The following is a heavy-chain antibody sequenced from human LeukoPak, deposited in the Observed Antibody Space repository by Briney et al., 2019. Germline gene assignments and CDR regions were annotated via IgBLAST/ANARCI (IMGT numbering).Heavy chain of an antibody. Sequence: ASVKVSCKASGYTFTSYDINWVRRATGQGLEWMGWMNPNSGNTGYAQKFQGRVTMTRNTSISTAYMELSSLRSEDTAVYYCAVTFSGSYATDDYWGQGTLVTVSS. J-gene: IGHJ4*02. CDR3: AVTFSGSYATDDY. V-gene: IGHV1-8*01. CDR2: MNPNSGNT. D-gene: IGHD3-16*01. CDR1: GYTFTSYD.